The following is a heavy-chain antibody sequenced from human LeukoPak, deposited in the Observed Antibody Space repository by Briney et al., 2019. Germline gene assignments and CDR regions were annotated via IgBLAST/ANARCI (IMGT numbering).Heavy chain of an antibody. D-gene: IGHD3-9*01. Sequence: GGSLRLSCAASGFTFSSYSMNWVRQAPGKGLEWVSSISGSSSYIYYADSVKGRFTISRDNAKNSLYLQMNSLRAEDTAVYYCALGDILTGYIYWGQGTLVTVSS. CDR3: ALGDILTGYIY. V-gene: IGHV3-21*01. J-gene: IGHJ4*02. CDR1: GFTFSSYS. CDR2: ISGSSSYI.